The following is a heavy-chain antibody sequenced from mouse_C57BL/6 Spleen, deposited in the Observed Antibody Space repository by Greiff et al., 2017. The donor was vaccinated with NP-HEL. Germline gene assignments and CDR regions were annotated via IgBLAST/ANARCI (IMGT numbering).Heavy chain of an antibody. CDR1: GFTFSSYA. CDR2: ISDGGSYT. Sequence: EVKLMESGGGLVKPGGSLKLSCAASGFTFSSYAMSWVRQTPEKRLEWVATISDGGSYTYYPDNVKGRFTISRDNAKNNLYLQMSHLKSEDTAMYYCARGGLRRGGAMDYWGQGTSVTVSS. D-gene: IGHD2-4*01. V-gene: IGHV5-4*03. J-gene: IGHJ4*01. CDR3: ARGGLRRGGAMDY.